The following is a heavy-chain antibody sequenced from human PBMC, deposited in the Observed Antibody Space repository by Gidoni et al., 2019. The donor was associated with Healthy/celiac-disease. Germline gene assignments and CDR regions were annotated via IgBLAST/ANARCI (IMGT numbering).Heavy chain of an antibody. J-gene: IGHJ3*02. CDR1: GGSIRRGSYS. CDR2: IYTSGST. Sequence: QVQLQESGPGLVKPSHTLSLTCTVSGGSIRRGSYSWSWIRQPAGKGLEWIGRIYTSGSTNYNPSLKSRVTISVDTSKNQFSLKLSSVTAADTAVYYCAKSTPPEYSSSSGAFDIWGQGTMVTVSS. CDR3: AKSTPPEYSSSSGAFDI. D-gene: IGHD6-6*01. V-gene: IGHV4-61*02.